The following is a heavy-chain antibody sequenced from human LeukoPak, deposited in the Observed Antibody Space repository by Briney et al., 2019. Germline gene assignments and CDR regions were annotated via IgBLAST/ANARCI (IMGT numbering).Heavy chain of an antibody. CDR2: IITIFGTA. Sequence: GASVRVSCKASGGTFSSYAISWVRQAPGQGLEWMGEIITIFGTANYAQKFQGRVTITADESTSTAYMELSSLRSEDTAVYYCARVLPWELNVGDYWGQGTLVTVSS. CDR1: GGTFSSYA. J-gene: IGHJ4*02. CDR3: ARVLPWELNVGDY. V-gene: IGHV1-69*01. D-gene: IGHD1-26*01.